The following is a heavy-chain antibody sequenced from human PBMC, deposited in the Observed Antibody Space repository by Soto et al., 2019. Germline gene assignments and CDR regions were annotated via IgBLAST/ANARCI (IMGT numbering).Heavy chain of an antibody. CDR2: TNIGNTYS. V-gene: IGHV1-3*04. D-gene: IGHD5-18*01. J-gene: IGHJ3*01. CDR3: AREGMGGYSYGDAFDV. CDR1: GYIFSSYS. Sequence: QVHLVQSGAEVKKPGASVKVSCKASGYIFSSYSIHWVRQAPGQRLEWMGWTNIGNTYSKYSQKFQGRVTITRDTPASTAYMELSGLTSEDTAVYYCAREGMGGYSYGDAFDVWGQGTMVTVSS.